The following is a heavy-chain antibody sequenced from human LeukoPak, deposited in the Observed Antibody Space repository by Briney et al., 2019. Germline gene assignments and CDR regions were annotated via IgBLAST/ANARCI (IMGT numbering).Heavy chain of an antibody. CDR1: GGSISSYF. J-gene: IGHJ4*02. CDR2: IYSSGST. CDR3: ASMVRGFNLDY. V-gene: IGHV4-59*08. Sequence: PSETLSLTCTVSGGSISSYFWSWIRQPPGKGLEWIGYIYSSGSTTYNPSLRSRVTISVDTSKNQFSLKLSSVTAADTAVYYCASMVRGFNLDYWGQGTLVTVSS. D-gene: IGHD3-10*01.